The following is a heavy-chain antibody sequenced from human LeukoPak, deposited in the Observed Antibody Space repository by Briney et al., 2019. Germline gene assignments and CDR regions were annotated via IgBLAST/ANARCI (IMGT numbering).Heavy chain of an antibody. J-gene: IGHJ4*02. CDR3: ARDGIAEAGKDY. V-gene: IGHV3-74*01. Sequence: AGGSLRLSCAASGFTFSSHWMHWVRQVPGKGLVWVSRINRDGSSANYADSVKGRFTISRDNAKNTLYLQMNSLRAEDTAVYYCARDGIAEAGKDYWGQGTLVTVSS. D-gene: IGHD6-19*01. CDR1: GFTFSSHW. CDR2: INRDGSSA.